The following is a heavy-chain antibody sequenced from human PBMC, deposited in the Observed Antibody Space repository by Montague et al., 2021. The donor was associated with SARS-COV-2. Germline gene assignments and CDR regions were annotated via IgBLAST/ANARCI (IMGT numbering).Heavy chain of an antibody. CDR3: ARGGLGNRGFDY. J-gene: IGHJ4*02. CDR2: IYLSGFT. D-gene: IGHD3/OR15-3a*01. CDR1: DVSLSTSTW. Sequence: SETLSLTCVVSDVSLSTSTWWSWARQSPGKGLEWVGEIYLSGFTQYNPSVKSRVSISLDDSRSQFSLRLTSVTAADTAVYFCARGGLGNRGFDYWGQGTLVTVSS. V-gene: IGHV4-4*02.